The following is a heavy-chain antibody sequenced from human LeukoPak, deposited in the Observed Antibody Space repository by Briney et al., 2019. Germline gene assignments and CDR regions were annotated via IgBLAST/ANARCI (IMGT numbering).Heavy chain of an antibody. Sequence: ASVKVSCKASGYTFTGYYMHWVQQAPGQGLEWMGWINPNSGGTNYAQKFQGRVTMTRATSISTTYMELSSLRSDDTAVYYCARGATYQLLYDFDYWGQGTLVTVSS. V-gene: IGHV1-2*02. CDR2: INPNSGGT. CDR3: ARGATYQLLYDFDY. J-gene: IGHJ4*02. CDR1: GYTFTGYY. D-gene: IGHD2-2*02.